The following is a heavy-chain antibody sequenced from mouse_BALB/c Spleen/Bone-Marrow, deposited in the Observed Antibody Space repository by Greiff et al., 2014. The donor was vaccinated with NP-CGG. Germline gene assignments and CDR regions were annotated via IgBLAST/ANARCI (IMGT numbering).Heavy chain of an antibody. CDR3: AREDGNYGDAMDY. J-gene: IGHJ4*01. V-gene: IGHV1-39*01. Sequence: EVQLQQSGPELVKPGASVKISCKASGYLFTDYIMVWVKQSHGKSLEWIGNINPYYGSTSYNLKFKGKATLTVDKSSNTAYTQLNSLTSEDSAVYYCAREDGNYGDAMDYWGQGTSVTVSS. CDR1: GYLFTDYI. D-gene: IGHD2-1*01. CDR2: INPYYGST.